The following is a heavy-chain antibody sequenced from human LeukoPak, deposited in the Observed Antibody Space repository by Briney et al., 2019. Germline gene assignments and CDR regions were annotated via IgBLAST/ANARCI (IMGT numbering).Heavy chain of an antibody. V-gene: IGHV3-48*02. CDR3: ARDFRYRDSSGYYSFDY. CDR1: GFTFTTYG. D-gene: IGHD3-22*01. J-gene: IGHJ4*02. Sequence: GGALRLSCAASGFTFTTYGMNWLRQAPGKGLEWVSYLSGRGDSIYYAESVKGRFTISRDNAKNSLYLQMNSLRDEDTAVYYCARDFRYRDSSGYYSFDYWGQGTLVTVSS. CDR2: LSGRGDSI.